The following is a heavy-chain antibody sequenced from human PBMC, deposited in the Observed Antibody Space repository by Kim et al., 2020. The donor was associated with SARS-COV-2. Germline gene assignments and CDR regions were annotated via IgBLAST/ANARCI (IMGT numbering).Heavy chain of an antibody. CDR2: ISGSGGST. Sequence: GGSLRLSCAASGFTFSSYAMSWVRQAPGKGLEWVSAISGSGGSTYYADSVNGRFTISRDNSKNTLYLQMNSLRAEDTAVYYCAKDLSKMVRGVIDYWGQGTLVTVSS. J-gene: IGHJ4*02. D-gene: IGHD3-10*01. CDR3: AKDLSKMVRGVIDY. V-gene: IGHV3-23*01. CDR1: GFTFSSYA.